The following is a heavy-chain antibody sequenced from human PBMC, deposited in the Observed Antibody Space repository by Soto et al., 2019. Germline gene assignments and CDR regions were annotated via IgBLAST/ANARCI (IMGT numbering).Heavy chain of an antibody. CDR2: IYHSGSA. CDR3: ARGSTTVVTPNWFDP. D-gene: IGHD2-21*02. V-gene: IGHV4-4*02. CDR1: GGSINSDNL. J-gene: IGHJ5*02. Sequence: QVQLQESGPGLVKSSGTLSLTCAVSGGSINSDNLWSWVRQPPGQGLEWIGEIYHSGSANFNPSLKNRVIISVDKSKNQSSLSLSSVTAADTAVYYCARGSTTVVTPNWFDPWGQGTLVTVSS.